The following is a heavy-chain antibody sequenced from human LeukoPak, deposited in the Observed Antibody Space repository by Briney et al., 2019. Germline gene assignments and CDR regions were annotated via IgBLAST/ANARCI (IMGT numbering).Heavy chain of an antibody. V-gene: IGHV1-8*01. CDR1: GYTFTSYD. Sequence: ASVKVSCKASGYTFTSYDINWVRQATGQGLEWMGWMNPNSGNTGYAQKFQGRVTITADESTSTAYMELSSLRSEDTAVYYCAREAFKGNYFDYWGQGTLVTVSS. CDR2: MNPNSGNT. CDR3: AREAFKGNYFDY. J-gene: IGHJ4*02.